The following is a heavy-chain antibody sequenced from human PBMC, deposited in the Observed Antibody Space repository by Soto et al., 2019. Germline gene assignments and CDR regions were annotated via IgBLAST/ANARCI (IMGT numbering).Heavy chain of an antibody. CDR3: AKDLTVVTQWADY. CDR1: GFIVSSNF. J-gene: IGHJ4*02. D-gene: IGHD2-21*02. V-gene: IGHV3-53*01. Sequence: GGSLRLSCAASGFIVSSNFMSWVRQAPGKGLEWVSVIYSGATTYYADSVKGRFTISRDNSMNTLYLQMNSLRAEDTAVYYCAKDLTVVTQWADYWGQGTLVTVSS. CDR2: IYSGATT.